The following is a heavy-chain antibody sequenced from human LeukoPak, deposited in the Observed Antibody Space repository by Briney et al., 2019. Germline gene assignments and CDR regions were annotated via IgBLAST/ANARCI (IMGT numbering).Heavy chain of an antibody. J-gene: IGHJ4*02. CDR2: ISGGGGST. CDR3: AQDRETVRGVIFDY. D-gene: IGHD3-10*01. V-gene: IGHV3-23*01. CDR1: GFTFSSYG. Sequence: PGGSLRLSCAASGFTFSSYGRSWVGQAPGKGLEWGSGISGGGGSTYYADSGKGPFTISRDNSKNPLYMQMTSLRAEDTAVYYCAQDRETVRGVIFDYWGQGTLVTVSS.